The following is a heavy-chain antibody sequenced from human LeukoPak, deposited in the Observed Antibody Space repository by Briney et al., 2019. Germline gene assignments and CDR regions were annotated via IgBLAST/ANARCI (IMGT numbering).Heavy chain of an antibody. CDR1: GLTFSNDW. V-gene: IGHV3-15*01. Sequence: PGGSLRLSCEASGLTFSNDWMGWVRQAPGKGLEWVGRIKSDTDSGTTDYDAPVKGRFTISREDSKTTLYLQMKSLKSEDTAVYYCATDVNLLDRPLCFPYYYYMAVWGRGTPVTVSS. CDR2: IKSDTDSGTT. D-gene: IGHD1-1*01. CDR3: ATDVNLLDRPLCFPYYYYMAV. J-gene: IGHJ6*03.